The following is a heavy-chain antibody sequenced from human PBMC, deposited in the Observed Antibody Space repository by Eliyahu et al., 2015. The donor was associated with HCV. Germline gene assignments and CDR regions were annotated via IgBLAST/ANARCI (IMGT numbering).Heavy chain of an antibody. J-gene: IGHJ4*02. Sequence: EVQLVESGGGLIQPGGSLXLSCXASGFTVSSNYMSWVRQAPGKGLEWVSVIYSGGSTYYADSVKGRFTISRDNSKNTLYLQMNSLRAEDTAVYYCASAYLYSSGCDYWGQGTLVTVSS. CDR2: IYSGGST. D-gene: IGHD6-19*01. V-gene: IGHV3-53*01. CDR1: GFTVSSNY. CDR3: ASAYLYSSGCDY.